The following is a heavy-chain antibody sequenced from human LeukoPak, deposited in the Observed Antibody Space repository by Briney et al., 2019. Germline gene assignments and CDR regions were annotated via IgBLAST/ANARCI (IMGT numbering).Heavy chain of an antibody. D-gene: IGHD3-16*01. CDR3: ARTYYDYVWGSHPLDY. Sequence: GGSLRLSCAASGFSVSSNYMNWVRQAPGKGLEWVSAIYTGGTTYYADSVKGRFTISRDNAKNSLYLQMNSLRAEDTAVYYCARTYYDYVWGSHPLDYWGQGTLVTVSS. CDR1: GFSVSSNY. CDR2: IYTGGTT. V-gene: IGHV3-66*01. J-gene: IGHJ4*02.